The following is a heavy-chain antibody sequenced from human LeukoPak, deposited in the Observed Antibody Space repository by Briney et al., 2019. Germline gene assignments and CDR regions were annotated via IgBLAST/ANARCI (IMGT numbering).Heavy chain of an antibody. J-gene: IGHJ4*02. CDR3: AKDGQRSTMVRGVISY. Sequence: GGTLRLSCAASGFTFSSYGMSWVRQAPGKGLEWVSAISGSGGSTYYADSVKGRFTISRDNSKNTLYLQMNSLRAEDTAVYYCAKDGQRSTMVRGVISYWGQGTLVTVSS. V-gene: IGHV3-23*01. CDR2: ISGSGGST. D-gene: IGHD3-10*01. CDR1: GFTFSSYG.